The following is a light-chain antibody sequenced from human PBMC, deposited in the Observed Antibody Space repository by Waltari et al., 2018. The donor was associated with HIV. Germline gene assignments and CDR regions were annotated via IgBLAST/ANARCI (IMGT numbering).Light chain of an antibody. J-gene: IGKJ5*01. CDR2: AAS. V-gene: IGKV1-9*01. Sequence: DIQLTQSPSFLSTSVGDRVTITCRASQGITSYLAWYQQKPGKAPKLLIYAASTLQSGVPSRFSGSGSGTEFTLTISSLQPEDFVTYYCQQLNSYLRTFGQGTRLEIK. CDR3: QQLNSYLRT. CDR1: QGITSY.